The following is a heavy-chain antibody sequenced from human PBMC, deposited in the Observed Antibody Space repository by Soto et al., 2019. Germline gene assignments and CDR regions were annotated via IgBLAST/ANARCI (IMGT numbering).Heavy chain of an antibody. CDR2: IWYDGSKK. CDR3: ARVGPWNELDV. J-gene: IGHJ6*04. D-gene: IGHD1-1*01. V-gene: IGHV3-33*01. CDR1: GFTFSSYG. Sequence: QVKLVESGGGVVQPGTSLRLSCAASGFTFSSYGMHWIRQAPGKGLEWAAVIWYDGSKKYYADSVKGRFTISRDDSKNTVYLQMNSLRAEDTAVYYCARVGPWNELDVWGKGTTVTVSS.